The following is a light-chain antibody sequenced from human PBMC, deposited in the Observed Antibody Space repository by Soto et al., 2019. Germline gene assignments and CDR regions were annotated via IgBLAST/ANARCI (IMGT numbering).Light chain of an antibody. Sequence: QSVLTQPPSVSAAPGQKVTISCSGSSSNIESNYVSWFLQLPRTAPNLLIYENNKRLSGFPDRFSASKSGTSATLVITGLQTGDEADYFCGAWDISLSAYVFGTGTKVTVL. CDR3: GAWDISLSAYV. J-gene: IGLJ1*01. CDR2: ENN. CDR1: SSNIESNY. V-gene: IGLV1-51*02.